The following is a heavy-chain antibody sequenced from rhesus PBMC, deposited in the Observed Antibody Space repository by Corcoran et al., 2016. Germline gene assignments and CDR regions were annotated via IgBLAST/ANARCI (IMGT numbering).Heavy chain of an antibody. CDR1: GFSLSTSGMG. D-gene: IGHD3-9*01. V-gene: IGHV2S1*01. Sequence: QVTLKESGPALVKPTQTLTLTCPFSGFSLSTSGMGVGWIRQPPGKALEWLASIYGDDDKYYSTSLKSRLTISKDTSKNQVVLTMTNMDPVDTATYYCARVLYYEDDYGYPYDYWGQGVLVTVSS. J-gene: IGHJ4*01. CDR2: IYGDDDK. CDR3: ARVLYYEDDYGYPYDY.